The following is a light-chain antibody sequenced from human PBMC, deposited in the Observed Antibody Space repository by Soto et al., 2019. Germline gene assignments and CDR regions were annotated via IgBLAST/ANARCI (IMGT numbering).Light chain of an antibody. J-gene: IGKJ4*01. V-gene: IGKV1-17*01. CDR2: AAS. Sequence: DIRMTQSPSSLSASVGDRVTITCRASQDIRNDLGWYQQKPGRAPRRLIYAASNLQSGVPSRFSGSGSGTEFTLTITSLQPEDFATYYCLEHSLYPLLTFGGGTKVDIK. CDR3: LEHSLYPLLT. CDR1: QDIRND.